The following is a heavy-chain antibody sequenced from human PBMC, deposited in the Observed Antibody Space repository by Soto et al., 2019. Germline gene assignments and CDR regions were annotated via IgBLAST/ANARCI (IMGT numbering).Heavy chain of an antibody. D-gene: IGHD1-26*01. CDR1: GYSFTSFP. J-gene: IGHJ4*02. CDR2: MNPHSGDT. Sequence: EASVKVSCKASGYSFTSFPVNWVREATGQGLEWIGWMNPHSGDTGFAQRFQGRVTMTRNTSINTAYMELRSLRSQDTAVYYCAKGCNGSVGHWGQGTEVTIFS. V-gene: IGHV1-8*01. CDR3: AKGCNGSVGH.